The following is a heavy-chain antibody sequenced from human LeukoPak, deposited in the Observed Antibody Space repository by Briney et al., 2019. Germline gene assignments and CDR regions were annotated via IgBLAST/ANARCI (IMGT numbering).Heavy chain of an antibody. J-gene: IGHJ4*02. CDR1: GGSISSGGYY. CDR2: IYYSGST. CDR3: AREKLLQDYGDLFDY. Sequence: SQTLSLTCTVSGGSISSGGYYWSWIRQHPGKGLEWIGYIYYSGSTYYNPSLKSRVTISVDTSKNQFSLKLSSVTAADTAVYYCAREKLLQDYGDLFDYWGQGTLVTVSS. V-gene: IGHV4-31*03. D-gene: IGHD4-17*01.